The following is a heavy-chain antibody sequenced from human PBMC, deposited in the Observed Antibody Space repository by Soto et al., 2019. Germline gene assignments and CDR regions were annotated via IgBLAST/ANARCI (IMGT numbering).Heavy chain of an antibody. CDR2: IKQDGSEK. J-gene: IGHJ3*02. D-gene: IGHD2-15*01. CDR3: ARARGGNVFLPDAFDI. V-gene: IGHV3-7*01. CDR1: GFTFSSYW. Sequence: GGSLRLSCAASGFTFSSYWMSWVRQAPGKGLEWVANIKQDGSEKYYVDSVKGRLTISRDNAKNSLYLQMNSLRAEDTAVYYCARARGGNVFLPDAFDIWGQGTMVTVSS.